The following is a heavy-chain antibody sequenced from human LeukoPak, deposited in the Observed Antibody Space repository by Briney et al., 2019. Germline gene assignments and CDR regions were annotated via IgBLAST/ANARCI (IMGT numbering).Heavy chain of an antibody. D-gene: IGHD1-26*01. CDR1: GYTFTGYY. V-gene: IGHV1-2*06. CDR2: INPNSGGT. J-gene: IGHJ4*02. CDR3: ARGVARWELLGGNIGDY. Sequence: ASVKVSCKASGYTFTGYYMHWVRQAPGQGLEWMGRINPNSGGTNYAQKFQGGVTMTRDTSISTAYMELSRLRSDDTAVYYCARGVARWELLGGNIGDYWGQGTLVTVSS.